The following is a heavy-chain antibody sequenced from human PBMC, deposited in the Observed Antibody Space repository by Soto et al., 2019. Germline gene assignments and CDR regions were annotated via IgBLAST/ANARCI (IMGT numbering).Heavy chain of an antibody. CDR1: GGSISGHY. CDR3: ARAGGNFDP. Sequence: SETLSLTCTVSGGSISGHYWGWIRQPPGKAPEWIGQIFYSGGTNYNPSLEGRVTMSVDTSKNQFSLKLSSMTAADTAIYYCARAGGNFDPWGQGTLVTVSS. J-gene: IGHJ5*02. CDR2: IFYSGGT. V-gene: IGHV4-59*11.